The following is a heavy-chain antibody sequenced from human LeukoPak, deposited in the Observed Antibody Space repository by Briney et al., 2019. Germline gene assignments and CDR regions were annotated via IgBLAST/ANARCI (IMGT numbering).Heavy chain of an antibody. CDR2: IYYSGST. D-gene: IGHD5-24*01. CDR3: ARHSRDGYIDFDN. Sequence: SETLSLTCDFSGGSITDYYWTWIRQPPGKGLEWIGSIYYSGSTYYNPSLKSRVTISVDTSKNQCSLKLSSVTAADTAVYYCARHSRDGYIDFDNWGQGTLVTVSS. CDR1: GGSITDYY. J-gene: IGHJ4*02. V-gene: IGHV4-59*08.